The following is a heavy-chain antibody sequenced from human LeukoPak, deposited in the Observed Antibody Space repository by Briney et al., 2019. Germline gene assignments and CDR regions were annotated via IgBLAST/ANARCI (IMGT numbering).Heavy chain of an antibody. CDR2: IYYSGST. D-gene: IGHD6-13*01. V-gene: IGHV4-59*08. Sequence: ASETLSLTCTVSGGSISSYYWSWIRQPPGKGLEWIGYIYYSGSTNYNPSLKSRVTISVDTSKNQFSLKLSSVTAADTAVYYCARTRAAAGTFPDYWGQGTLVTVSS. CDR3: ARTRAAAGTFPDY. CDR1: GGSISSYY. J-gene: IGHJ4*02.